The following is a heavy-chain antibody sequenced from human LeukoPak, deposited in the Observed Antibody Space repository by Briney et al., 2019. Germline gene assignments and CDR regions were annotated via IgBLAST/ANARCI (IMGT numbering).Heavy chain of an antibody. V-gene: IGHV3-73*01. CDR3: TRPKPRTYCSGTSCYKMSADWYFDL. J-gene: IGHJ2*01. D-gene: IGHD2-2*02. CDR1: GFTFSGSA. Sequence: PGGSLRLSCAASGFTFSGSAMHWVRQASGKGLEWVGRIRSKANSYATAYAASVKGRFTISRDDSKNTAYLQMNSLKTEDTAVYYCTRPKPRTYCSGTSCYKMSADWYFDLWGRGTLVTVSS. CDR2: IRSKANSYAT.